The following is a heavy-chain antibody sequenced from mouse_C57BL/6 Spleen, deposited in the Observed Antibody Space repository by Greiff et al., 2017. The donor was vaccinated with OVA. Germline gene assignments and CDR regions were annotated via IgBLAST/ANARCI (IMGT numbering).Heavy chain of an antibody. CDR3: TRYYYGSSYGYFDV. Sequence: QVQLQQSGAELVRPGASVTLSCKASGYTFTDYEMHWVKQTPVHGLEWIGAIDPETGGTAYNQKFKGKAMLTADKSSSTAYMELRSLTSEDSAVYYCTRYYYGSSYGYFDVWGTGTTVTVSS. CDR2: IDPETGGT. J-gene: IGHJ1*03. D-gene: IGHD1-1*01. CDR1: GYTFTDYE. V-gene: IGHV1-15*01.